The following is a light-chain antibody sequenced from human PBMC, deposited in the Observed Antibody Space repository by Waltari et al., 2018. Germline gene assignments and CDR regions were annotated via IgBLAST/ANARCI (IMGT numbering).Light chain of an antibody. V-gene: IGLV2-11*01. CDR2: YVS. J-gene: IGLJ3*02. CDR3: CSHGGFDTFWV. Sequence: QSALTQPRSVSGSPGQSVTISCTGTPSVVGGYDFVSWYQQYPGKAPKLIIYYVSQRPSGVPDRFSGSKSGNTASLTITGLRDDDEAEYFCCSHGGFDTFWVFGGGTKVIVL. CDR1: PSVVGGYDF.